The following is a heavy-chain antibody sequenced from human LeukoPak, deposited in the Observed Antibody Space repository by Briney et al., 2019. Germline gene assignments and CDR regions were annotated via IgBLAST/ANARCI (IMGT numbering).Heavy chain of an antibody. CDR3: AKGGHCTSTSCYYFDS. D-gene: IGHD2-2*01. CDR2: IWDNGNNK. J-gene: IGHJ4*02. Sequence: GSSLRLSCAASGFTFSNSDMHWVRQAPGKGLEWVAVIWDNGNNKYYGDSVNGRFTISRDNSKNTLHLQMNSLRPEDSATYYCAKGGHCTSTSCYYFDSWGQGALVTVSA. CDR1: GFTFSNSD. V-gene: IGHV3-33*06.